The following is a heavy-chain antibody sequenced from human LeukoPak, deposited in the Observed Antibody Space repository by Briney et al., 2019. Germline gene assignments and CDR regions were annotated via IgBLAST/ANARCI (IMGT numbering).Heavy chain of an antibody. CDR2: IKAKAHGGTI. J-gene: IGHJ4*02. CDR3: TTDGVGVEGATYDN. D-gene: IGHD1-26*01. Sequence: GGSLRLSCAASGFTFSSYGMHWVRQASGKGLEWVGRIKAKAHGGTIEYAAPVKGRFTISRDDSKNTLYLQMNSLKTEDTAVYYCTTDGVGVEGATYDNWGQGTLVSVSS. V-gene: IGHV3-15*01. CDR1: GFTFSSYG.